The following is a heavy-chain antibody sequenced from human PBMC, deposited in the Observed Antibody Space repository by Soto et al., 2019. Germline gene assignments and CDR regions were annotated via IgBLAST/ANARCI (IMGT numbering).Heavy chain of an antibody. D-gene: IGHD3-22*01. CDR2: IYYSGST. CDR3: ARARVMIVVPYWFDP. CDR1: GGSISRGGYY. J-gene: IGHJ5*02. Sequence: PSETLSLTCTVSGGSISRGGYYCSCIRQHRGKGLECIGYIYYSGSTYYNPSLKSRVTISVDTSKNQFSLKLSSVTAADTAVYYCARARVMIVVPYWFDPWGQGTLVTVSS. V-gene: IGHV4-31*03.